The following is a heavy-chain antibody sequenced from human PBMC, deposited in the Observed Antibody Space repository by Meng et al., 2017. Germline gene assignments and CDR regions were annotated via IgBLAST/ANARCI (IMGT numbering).Heavy chain of an antibody. Sequence: GESLKISCAASGFTVSSNYMSWVRQAPGKGLEWVSVIYSGGSTYYADSVKGRFTISRHNSKNTLYLQMNSLRAEDTAVYYCARAGRSSGTYYFDYWGQGTLVTVSS. J-gene: IGHJ4*02. V-gene: IGHV3-53*04. CDR3: ARAGRSSGTYYFDY. D-gene: IGHD6-19*01. CDR1: GFTVSSNY. CDR2: IYSGGST.